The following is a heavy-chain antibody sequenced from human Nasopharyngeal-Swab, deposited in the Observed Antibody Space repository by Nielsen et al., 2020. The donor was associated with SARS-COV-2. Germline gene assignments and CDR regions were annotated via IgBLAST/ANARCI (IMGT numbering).Heavy chain of an antibody. Sequence: GESLKISCAVSGFTFSNSWIHCVRQAPGKGLVWVSRINSDGSRTGYADSVKGRFTISRDNAKNTIYLQMNSLRAEDTAVYYCARDFDKTGDWGQGTLVTVAS. V-gene: IGHV3-74*01. J-gene: IGHJ4*02. CDR1: GFTFSNSW. CDR2: INSDGSRT. CDR3: ARDFDKTGD. D-gene: IGHD7-27*01.